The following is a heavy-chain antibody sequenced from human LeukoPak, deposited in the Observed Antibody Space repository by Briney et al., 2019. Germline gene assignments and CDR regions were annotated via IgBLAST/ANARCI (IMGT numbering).Heavy chain of an antibody. CDR3: ARKVAATGYFDY. J-gene: IGHJ4*02. Sequence: SVKVSCKASGGTFSSYAISWVRQAPGQGLEWMGGIIPIFGTANYAQKFQGRVTITADESTSTAYMELSSLRSEDTAGYYCARKVAATGYFDYWGQGTLVTVSS. CDR2: IIPIFGTA. CDR1: GGTFSSYA. D-gene: IGHD2-15*01. V-gene: IGHV1-69*13.